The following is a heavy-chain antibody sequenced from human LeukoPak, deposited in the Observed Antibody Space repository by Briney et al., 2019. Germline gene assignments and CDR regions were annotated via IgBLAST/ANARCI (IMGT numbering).Heavy chain of an antibody. CDR2: IKQDGSEK. V-gene: IGHV3-7*01. Sequence: PGGSLRLSCAASGFTFSSYWMSWVRQAPGKGLEWVANIKQDGSEKYHVDSVKGRFTISRDNAKNSLYLQMNSQRAEDTAVYYCARFIAAPYYFDYWGRGTLVTVSS. J-gene: IGHJ4*02. CDR1: GFTFSSYW. CDR3: ARFIAAPYYFDY. D-gene: IGHD6-13*01.